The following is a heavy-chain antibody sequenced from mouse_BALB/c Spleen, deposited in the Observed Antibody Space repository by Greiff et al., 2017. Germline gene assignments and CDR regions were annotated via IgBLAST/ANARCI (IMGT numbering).Heavy chain of an antibody. Sequence: VQLKESGPELVKPGASVKMSCKASGYTFTSYVMHWVKQKPGQGLEWIGYINPYNDGTKYNEKFKGKATLTSDKSSSTAYMELSSLTSEDSAVYYCARGGCDVWFAYWGQGTGDTVSA. J-gene: IGHJ3*01. CDR1: GYTFTSYV. CDR3: ARGGCDVWFAY. V-gene: IGHV1-14*01. CDR2: INPYNDGT.